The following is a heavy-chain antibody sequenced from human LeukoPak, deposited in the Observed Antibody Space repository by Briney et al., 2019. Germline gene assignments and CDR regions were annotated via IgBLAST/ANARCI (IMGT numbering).Heavy chain of an antibody. CDR1: GFTFSNAW. V-gene: IGHV3-15*01. J-gene: IGHJ4*02. CDR2: IKSKTDGGTT. CDR3: ARGSSAAAESYFDS. D-gene: IGHD6-25*01. Sequence: PGGSLRLSCAASGFTFSNAWMSWVRQAPGKGLEWVGRIKSKTDGGTTDYAAPVKGRFTISRDNAKNSLYLQMNSLRAEDTAIYYCARGSSAAAESYFDSWGQGTLVTVSS.